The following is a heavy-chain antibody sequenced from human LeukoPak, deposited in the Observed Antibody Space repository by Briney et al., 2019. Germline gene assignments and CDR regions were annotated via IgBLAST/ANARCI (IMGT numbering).Heavy chain of an antibody. CDR1: GFTFSSYG. CDR2: ISYDGSNK. CDR3: AKDAWRAAAGSPFDY. D-gene: IGHD6-13*01. V-gene: IGHV3-30*18. J-gene: IGHJ4*02. Sequence: GGSLRLSCAASGFTFSSYGMHWVRQAPGKGLEWVAVISYDGSNKYYADSVKGRFTISRDNSKNTLYLQMNSLRAEDTAVYYCAKDAWRAAAGSPFDYWGQGTLVTVSS.